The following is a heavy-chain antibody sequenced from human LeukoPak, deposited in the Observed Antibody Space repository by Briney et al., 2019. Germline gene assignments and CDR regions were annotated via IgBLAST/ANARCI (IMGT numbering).Heavy chain of an antibody. CDR3: ARESSSWKYYFDF. J-gene: IGHJ4*02. CDR2: VYIGGST. CDR1: GFTFSSYA. Sequence: GGSLRLSCAASGFTFSSYAMSWVRHAPGKGLEWVSIVYIGGSTYYADSVKGRFTISRDNSKNTLFLQMNTLRAEDTAVYYCARESSSWKYYFDFRGQGTLVTVSS. D-gene: IGHD6-13*01. V-gene: IGHV3-66*01.